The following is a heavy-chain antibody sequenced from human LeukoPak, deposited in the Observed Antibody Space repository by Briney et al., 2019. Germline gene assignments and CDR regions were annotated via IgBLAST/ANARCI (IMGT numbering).Heavy chain of an antibody. CDR2: IYESGTT. Sequence: PSETLSLSCTVSGYSINNGHSWGWIRQPPGKGLEWVGSIYESGTTYYNPSLKSRVTISVDTSKRQFSLKLSSVTAADTAVYYCAKDRLTLDAFDFWGRGTMVTVSS. CDR1: GYSINNGHS. D-gene: IGHD3-16*01. CDR3: AKDRLTLDAFDF. V-gene: IGHV4-38-2*02. J-gene: IGHJ3*01.